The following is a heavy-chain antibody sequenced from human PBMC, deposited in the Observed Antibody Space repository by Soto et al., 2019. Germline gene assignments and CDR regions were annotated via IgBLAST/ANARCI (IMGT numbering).Heavy chain of an antibody. CDR1: GFTFDDYA. V-gene: IGHV3-9*01. J-gene: IGHJ4*02. CDR2: ISWNSGSI. CDR3: AKDSVPSYYGSGSYYAPSFDY. D-gene: IGHD3-10*01. Sequence: EVQLVESGGGLVQPGRSLRLSCAASGFTFDDYAMHWVRQAPGKGLEWVSGISWNSGSIGYADSVKGRFTISRDNAKNSLYLQMNSLGAEDTALYYCAKDSVPSYYGSGSYYAPSFDYWGQGTLVTVSS.